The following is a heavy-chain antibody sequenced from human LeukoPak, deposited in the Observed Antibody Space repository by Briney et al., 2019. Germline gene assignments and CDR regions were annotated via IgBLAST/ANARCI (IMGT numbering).Heavy chain of an antibody. D-gene: IGHD3-22*01. V-gene: IGHV3-21*01. CDR2: ISSSSSYI. J-gene: IGHJ4*02. CDR1: GFTFSSYN. Sequence: PGGSLRLSCAASGFTFSSYNMNWVRQAPGKGLEWVSSISSSSSYIYYADSVKGRFTISRDNSKNTLYLQMNSLRVEDTAVYYCARVLNYYDSSGYYFSYWGQGTLVTVSS. CDR3: ARVLNYYDSSGYYFSY.